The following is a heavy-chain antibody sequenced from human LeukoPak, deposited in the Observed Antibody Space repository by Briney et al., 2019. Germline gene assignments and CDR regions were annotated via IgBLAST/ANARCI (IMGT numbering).Heavy chain of an antibody. V-gene: IGHV3-15*01. CDR3: TTDRFS. Sequence: GGSLRLSCAASGTTFSDAWMSGVRQTPGKGREWVARITSKSDGGTTDYAAPVKGRFTISRDDSEATLYLQMNSLKTEDTAVYYCTTDRFSWGQGTPVTVSS. CDR1: GTTFSDAW. J-gene: IGHJ5*02. CDR2: ITSKSDGGTT.